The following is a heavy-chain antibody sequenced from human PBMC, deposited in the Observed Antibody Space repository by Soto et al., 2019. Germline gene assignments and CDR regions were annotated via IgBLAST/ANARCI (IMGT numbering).Heavy chain of an antibody. CDR2: IKQDGSEK. CDR1: GFTFSSYC. CDR3: ARDMGYTLSPGDVRY. J-gene: IGHJ4*02. D-gene: IGHD6-13*01. V-gene: IGHV3-7*01. Sequence: EVQLVESGGGLVQPGGSLRLSCAASGFTFSSYCMSWVRQAPGKGLEWVANIKQDGSEKYYVDSVKGRFTISRDNAKNSLYLQMNSLRAEDTAVYYCARDMGYTLSPGDVRYWGQGTMVTVSS.